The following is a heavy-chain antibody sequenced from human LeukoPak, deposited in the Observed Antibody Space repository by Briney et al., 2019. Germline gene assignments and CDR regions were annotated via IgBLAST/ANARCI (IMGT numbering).Heavy chain of an antibody. V-gene: IGHV4-61*05. D-gene: IGHD3-10*01. CDR2: IYYSGST. Sequence: KTSETLSLTCTVSGGSISTSSYYWSWIRQPPGKGLEWIGYIYYSGSTNYNPSLKSRVTISVDTSKNQFSLKLSSVTAADTAVYYCARYYYGSGSYYYFDSWGQGTLVTVSS. CDR1: GGSISTSSYY. J-gene: IGHJ4*02. CDR3: ARYYYGSGSYYYFDS.